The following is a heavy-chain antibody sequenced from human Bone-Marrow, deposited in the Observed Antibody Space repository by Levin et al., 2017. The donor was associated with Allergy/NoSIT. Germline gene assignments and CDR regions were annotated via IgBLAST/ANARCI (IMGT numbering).Heavy chain of an antibody. CDR2: IYFSGGT. D-gene: IGHD3-22*01. Sequence: GSLRLSCTVSGASISSYYWSWIRQSPGKGLEWIGSIYFSGGTVYNPSLKSRLTIQVDTSKNQFSLKMSSVTAADTAVFYCARLDNNGYYHLDIWGQGTMVTVSS. CDR1: GASISSYY. CDR3: ARLDNNGYYHLDI. J-gene: IGHJ3*02. V-gene: IGHV4-59*08.